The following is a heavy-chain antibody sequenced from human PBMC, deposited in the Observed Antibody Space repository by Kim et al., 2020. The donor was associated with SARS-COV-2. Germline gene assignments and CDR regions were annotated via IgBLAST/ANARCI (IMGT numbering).Heavy chain of an antibody. D-gene: IGHD5-12*01. J-gene: IGHJ4*02. CDR3: ARLYNGYRTDY. Sequence: NSTPSLRSRVTISVDTSKNQFSLKLSSVTAADTAVYYCARLYNGYRTDYWGQGTLVTVSS. V-gene: IGHV4-59*08.